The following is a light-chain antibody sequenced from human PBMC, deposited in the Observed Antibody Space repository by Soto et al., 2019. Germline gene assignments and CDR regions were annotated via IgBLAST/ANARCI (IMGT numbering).Light chain of an antibody. V-gene: IGKV3-20*01. CDR3: QQYDSSLYT. Sequence: EIVLTQSPGTLSSSPGERATLSCRASQSLSSIYLAWYQQRPGQTPRLLIYGTSTRATGIPDRFSGSGSGTDFTLTISRLEPEDFAVYYCQQYDSSLYTFGQGTKLEIK. CDR2: GTS. J-gene: IGKJ2*01. CDR1: QSLSSIY.